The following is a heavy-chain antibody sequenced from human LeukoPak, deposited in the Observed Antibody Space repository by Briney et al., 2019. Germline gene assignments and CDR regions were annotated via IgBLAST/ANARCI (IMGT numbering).Heavy chain of an antibody. Sequence: SVKVSCKASGGTFSSYAISWVRQAPGQGLEWMGGIIPIFGTANYAQKFQGRVTITADESTSTAYMELSSLRSEDTAVYYCAREAAHYDYVWGSYPTFDYWGQGTLVTVSS. CDR1: GGTFSSYA. V-gene: IGHV1-69*13. D-gene: IGHD3-16*02. J-gene: IGHJ4*02. CDR2: IIPIFGTA. CDR3: AREAAHYDYVWGSYPTFDY.